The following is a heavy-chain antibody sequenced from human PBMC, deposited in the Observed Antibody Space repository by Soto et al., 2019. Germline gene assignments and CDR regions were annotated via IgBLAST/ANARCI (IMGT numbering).Heavy chain of an antibody. CDR3: AKSYTMVRGVIKSYYYGMDV. J-gene: IGHJ6*02. CDR1: GFTFSIYA. Sequence: GGSLRLSCAASGFTFSIYAMSWVRQAPGKGLEWVSAISGSGGSTYYADSVKGRFTISRDNSKNTLYLQMNSLRAEDTAVYYCAKSYTMVRGVIKSYYYGMDVWGQGTTVTVSS. V-gene: IGHV3-23*01. CDR2: ISGSGGST. D-gene: IGHD3-10*01.